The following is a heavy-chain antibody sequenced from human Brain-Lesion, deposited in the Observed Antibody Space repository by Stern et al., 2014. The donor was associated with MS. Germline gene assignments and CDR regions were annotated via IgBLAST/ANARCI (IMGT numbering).Heavy chain of an antibody. CDR1: GYTFIRYA. D-gene: IGHD3-22*01. CDR3: ARDDHRDSSGHYAPFDY. J-gene: IGHJ4*02. CDR2: INGVDDKT. Sequence: QVQLVRSGAEVKKPGASVKVSCKASGYTFIRYAMQWVRQAPGQRLEWMGRINGVDDKTKYSHKFQGRVTITRDTSANTVYMELSSLRSEDTAVYYCARDDHRDSSGHYAPFDYWGQGTRVTVSS. V-gene: IGHV1-3*01.